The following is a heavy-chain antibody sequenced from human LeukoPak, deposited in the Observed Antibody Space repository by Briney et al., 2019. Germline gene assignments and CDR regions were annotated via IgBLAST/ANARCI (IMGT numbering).Heavy chain of an antibody. CDR1: GFPFSSFS. CDR2: ISSTSSSI. Sequence: GGSLRLSCAASGFPFSSFSMNWVRQAPGRGREWVSYISSTSSSIYYADSVKGRFTVSRDNAKDSLYLQMNSLRDEDTAVYYCARDLISGDYTFDYWGQGALVTVSS. CDR3: ARDLISGDYTFDY. D-gene: IGHD4-11*01. J-gene: IGHJ4*02. V-gene: IGHV3-48*02.